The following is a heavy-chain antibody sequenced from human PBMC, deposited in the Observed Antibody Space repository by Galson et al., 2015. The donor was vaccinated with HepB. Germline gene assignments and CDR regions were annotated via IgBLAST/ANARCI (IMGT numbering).Heavy chain of an antibody. Sequence: ETLSLTCAVYGGSFSGYYWSWIRQPPGKGLEWIGEINHSGSTNYNPSLKSRVTISVDTSKNQFSLKLSSVTAADTAVYYCARGTKEDTAMEVRYFDYWGQGTLVTVSS. V-gene: IGHV4-34*01. D-gene: IGHD5-18*01. J-gene: IGHJ4*02. CDR2: INHSGST. CDR1: GGSFSGYY. CDR3: ARGTKEDTAMEVRYFDY.